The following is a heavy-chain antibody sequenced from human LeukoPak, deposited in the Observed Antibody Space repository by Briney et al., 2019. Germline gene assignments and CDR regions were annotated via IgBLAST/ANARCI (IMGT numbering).Heavy chain of an antibody. CDR1: GFTVSSNY. CDR3: AKVIGSRGPPLFDY. J-gene: IGHJ4*02. CDR2: ISGSGGST. Sequence: GGSLRLSCAASGFTVSSNYMSWVRQAPGKGLEWVSAISGSGGSTYYADSVKGRFTISRDNSKNTLYLQMNSLRAEDTAVYYCAKVIGSRGPPLFDYWGQGTLVTVSS. V-gene: IGHV3-23*01. D-gene: IGHD3-10*01.